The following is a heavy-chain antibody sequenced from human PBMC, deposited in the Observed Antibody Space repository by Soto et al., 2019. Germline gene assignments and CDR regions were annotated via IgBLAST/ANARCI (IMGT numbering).Heavy chain of an antibody. J-gene: IGHJ4*02. CDR2: IYYNGAT. V-gene: IGHV4-39*02. Sequence: SETLSLTCTVSGGSISTSDPYWGWIRQPPGKGLEWIATIYYNGATQYNPSLKSRVTISIDTSKNQFSLKVTSVTAADTAVYYCAKEARVSSSSGDNYWGQGTLVTVS. D-gene: IGHD6-6*01. CDR1: GGSISTSDPY. CDR3: AKEARVSSSSGDNY.